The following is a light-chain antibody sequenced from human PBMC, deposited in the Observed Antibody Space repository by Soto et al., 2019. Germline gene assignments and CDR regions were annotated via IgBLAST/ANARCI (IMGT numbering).Light chain of an antibody. CDR2: DTS. CDR3: QQYVHWPPGT. V-gene: IGKV3-15*01. Sequence: EIVLTQSPGTLSLSPGERATLSCRASQSVSSSLAWYQQRPGQAPRLLIYDTSTRAAGIAARFSGSGYGTEFTLTISSLQSEDFAVYYCQQYVHWPPGTFGQGTKVDI. J-gene: IGKJ1*01. CDR1: QSVSSS.